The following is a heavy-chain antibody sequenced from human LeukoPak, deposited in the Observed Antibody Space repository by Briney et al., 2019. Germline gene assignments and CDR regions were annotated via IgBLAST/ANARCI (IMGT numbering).Heavy chain of an antibody. D-gene: IGHD3-10*01. J-gene: IGHJ5*02. CDR2: ISSASNTI. CDR3: ARDGWFGDYNWFDP. CDR1: GFTFSSYS. Sequence: GESLRLSCAASGFTFSSYSMNWVRQAPGKGLGWVSYISSASNTIYYADSVKGRFTISRDNAKNSLYLQMNSLRAEDTAMYYCARDGWFGDYNWFDPWGQGTLVTVSS. V-gene: IGHV3-48*01.